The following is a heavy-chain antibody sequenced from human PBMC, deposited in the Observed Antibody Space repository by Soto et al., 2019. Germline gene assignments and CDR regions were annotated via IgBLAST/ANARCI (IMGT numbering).Heavy chain of an antibody. J-gene: IGHJ4*02. CDR3: TCYDSSGYYRESRFDY. D-gene: IGHD3-22*01. V-gene: IGHV3-49*03. CDR2: IRSKAYGGTT. Sequence: GGSLRLSCTASGFTFGDYAMSWFRQAPGKGLEWVGFIRSKAYGGTTEYAASVKGRFTISRDDSKSIAYLQMNSLKTEDTAVYYCTCYDSSGYYRESRFDYWGQGTLVTVSS. CDR1: GFTFGDYA.